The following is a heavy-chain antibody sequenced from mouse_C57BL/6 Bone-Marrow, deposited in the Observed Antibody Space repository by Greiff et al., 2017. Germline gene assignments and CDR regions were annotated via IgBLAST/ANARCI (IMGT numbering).Heavy chain of an antibody. V-gene: IGHV14-1*01. CDR3: TTQITTAVGDWYFDV. CDR2: IDPEDGDT. CDR1: GFNIKDYY. D-gene: IGHD1-1*01. J-gene: IGHJ1*03. Sequence: EVQLQQSGAELVRPGASVKLSCTASGFNIKDYYMHWVKQRPEQGLEWIGRIDPEDGDTEYAPKFQGKATMTADTSSNTAYLQLSSLTSEDTAVYYCTTQITTAVGDWYFDVWGTGTTVTVSS.